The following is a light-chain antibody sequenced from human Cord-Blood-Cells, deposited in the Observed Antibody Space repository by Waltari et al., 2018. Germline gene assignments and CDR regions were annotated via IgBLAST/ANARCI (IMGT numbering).Light chain of an antibody. V-gene: IGLV2-14*01. CDR3: SSYTSSRTLV. J-gene: IGLJ1*01. CDR1: SSDVGGYTY. Sequence: QSALTQPAPVSGSPGQSITISCPGTSSDVGGYTYVSWYQQHPGKAPKLMIYDVSNRPSGVSNRFSGSKSGNTASLTISGLQAEDEADYYCSSYTSSRTLVFGTGTKVTVL. CDR2: DVS.